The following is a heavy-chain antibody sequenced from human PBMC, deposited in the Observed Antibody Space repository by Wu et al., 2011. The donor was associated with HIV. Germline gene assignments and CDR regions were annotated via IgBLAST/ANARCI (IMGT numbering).Heavy chain of an antibody. Sequence: QVQLVQTGAEVKKPGASVKVSCKTSSYTFTSYGISWVRQAPGQGLEWMGWISGYNGNTIYAQKLQGRVTMTTDRSTTTAYMELRSLRSEDTAVYYCASQPDTTMTGYYYYGMDVWGRRDQVTVSS. CDR2: ISGYNGNT. CDR1: SYTFTSYG. D-gene: IGHD1-14*01. CDR3: ASQPDTTMTGYYYYGMDV. J-gene: IGHJ6*02. V-gene: IGHV1-18*01.